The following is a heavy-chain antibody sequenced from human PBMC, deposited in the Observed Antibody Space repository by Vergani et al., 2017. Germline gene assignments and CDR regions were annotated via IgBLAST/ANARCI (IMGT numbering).Heavy chain of an antibody. CDR3: ARGDYGILTGYRY. CDR1: GYTFSNYY. CDR2: INPSGGHT. J-gene: IGHJ4*02. D-gene: IGHD3-9*01. V-gene: IGHV1-46*03. Sequence: QVQVVQSGAEVKKSGASVKVSCKTSGYTFSNYYMHWVRQAPGQGLEWMGIINPSGGHTHYAQKLQGRVTMTRDTSTSTVYMELGSLRCEDTAIYYCARGDYGILTGYRYWGQGTLVTVSA.